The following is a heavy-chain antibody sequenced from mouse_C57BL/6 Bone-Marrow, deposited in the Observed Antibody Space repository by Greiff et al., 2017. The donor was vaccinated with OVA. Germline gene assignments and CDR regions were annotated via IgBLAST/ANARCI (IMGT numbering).Heavy chain of an antibody. CDR2: IDTENGDT. V-gene: IGHV14-4*01. Sequence: EVMLVESGAELVRPGASVKLSCTASGFNIKDDYMHWVKQRPEQGLEGIGWIDTENGDTEYASTFQGKATITADTSSNTAYLMLSSLKSEDTAVYYCTPPGYYGSSLDYWGQGTTLTVSS. J-gene: IGHJ2*01. CDR3: TPPGYYGSSLDY. CDR1: GFNIKDDY. D-gene: IGHD1-1*01.